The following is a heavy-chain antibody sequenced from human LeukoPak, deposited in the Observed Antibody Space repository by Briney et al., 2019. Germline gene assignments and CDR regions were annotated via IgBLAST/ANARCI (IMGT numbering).Heavy chain of an antibody. CDR3: ARDDIRGGYEGDNY. J-gene: IGHJ4*02. CDR1: GGSFSGYY. D-gene: IGHD5-12*01. V-gene: IGHV4-34*01. Sequence: SETLSLTCAVYGGSFSGYYWSWIRHPPGKGLEGIGEINHSGSNNYNPSLKSRVTISVDTSKNQFSLKLSSVTAADTAVYYCARDDIRGGYEGDNYWGQGTLVTVSS. CDR2: INHSGSN.